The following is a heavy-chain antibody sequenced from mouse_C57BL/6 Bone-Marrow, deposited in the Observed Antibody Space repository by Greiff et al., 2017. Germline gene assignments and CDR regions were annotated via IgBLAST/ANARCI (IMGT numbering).Heavy chain of an antibody. V-gene: IGHV1-61*01. Sequence: VKLSCKASGYTFTSYWMDWVKQRPGQGLEWIGNIYPSDSETHYNQKFKDKATLTVDKSSSTAYMQLSSLTSEDSAVYYCARGYYGYVDYWGQGTTLTVSS. CDR3: ARGYYGYVDY. CDR2: IYPSDSET. CDR1: GYTFTSYW. J-gene: IGHJ2*01. D-gene: IGHD2-1*01.